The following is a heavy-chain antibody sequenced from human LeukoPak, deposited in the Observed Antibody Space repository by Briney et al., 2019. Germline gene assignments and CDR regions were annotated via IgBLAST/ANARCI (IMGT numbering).Heavy chain of an antibody. Sequence: SETLSLTCDVSGYYISTDYYWGWIRQPPGKGLEWIASMYHSGSAYYNPSLKSRVTISVDTSKNQFSLKLNSVTAADTAAYYCARGGAVVAVYFDYWGQGTLVTVSS. V-gene: IGHV4-38-2*01. J-gene: IGHJ4*02. CDR2: MYHSGSA. D-gene: IGHD2-15*01. CDR1: GYYISTDYY. CDR3: ARGGAVVAVYFDY.